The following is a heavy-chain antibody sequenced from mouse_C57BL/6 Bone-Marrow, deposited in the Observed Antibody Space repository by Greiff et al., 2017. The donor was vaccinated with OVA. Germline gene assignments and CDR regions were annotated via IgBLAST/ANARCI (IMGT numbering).Heavy chain of an antibody. CDR2: IHPSDSDT. D-gene: IGHD1-1*01. J-gene: IGHJ2*01. V-gene: IGHV1-74*01. CDR1: GYTFTSYW. Sequence: QVQLQQPGAELVKPGASVKVSCKASGYTFTSYWMHWVKQRPGQGLEWIGRIHPSDSDTNYNQKFKGKATLTADTSSNTAYLQLSSLTSEDTAIYYCALYYYGYWGQGTTLTVSS. CDR3: ALYYYGY.